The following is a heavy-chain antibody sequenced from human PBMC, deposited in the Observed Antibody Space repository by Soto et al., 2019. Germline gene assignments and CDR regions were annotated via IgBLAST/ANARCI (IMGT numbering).Heavy chain of an antibody. CDR1: GFTFSSYG. V-gene: IGHV3-30*18. CDR2: ISYDGSNK. Sequence: PGGSLRLSCAASGFTFSSYGMHWVRQAPGKGLEWVAVISYDGSNKYYADSVKVRFTISRDNSKNTLYLQMNSLRAEDTAVYYCAKGAVDTAMVNYFDYWGQGTLVTVSS. J-gene: IGHJ4*02. CDR3: AKGAVDTAMVNYFDY. D-gene: IGHD5-18*01.